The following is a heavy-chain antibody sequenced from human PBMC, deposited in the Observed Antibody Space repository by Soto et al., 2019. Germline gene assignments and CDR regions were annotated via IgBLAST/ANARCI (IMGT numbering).Heavy chain of an antibody. V-gene: IGHV4-59*01. CDR2: IYYSGST. CDR1: GGSISSYY. J-gene: IGHJ2*01. Sequence: QVQLQESGPGLVKPSETLSLTCTVSGGSISSYYWSWIRQPPGKGLEWIGYIYYSGSTNYNPSLTRRVIISLDTSKNQYSLKLSSVTAADTAVYYCARDTGWGRGWYPRPTRPVGWYFDLWGRGTLVTVSS. CDR3: ARDTGWGRGWYPRPTRPVGWYFDL. D-gene: IGHD6-19*01.